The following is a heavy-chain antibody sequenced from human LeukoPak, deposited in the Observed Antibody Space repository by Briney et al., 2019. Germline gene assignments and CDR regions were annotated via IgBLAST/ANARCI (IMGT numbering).Heavy chain of an antibody. D-gene: IGHD6-13*01. J-gene: IGHJ4*02. V-gene: IGHV1-3*01. Sequence: ASVKVSCKASGYTFTSYAMHWVRQAPGQRLEWMGWINAGNGNTKYSQKFQGRVTITRDTSASTAYMGLSSLRSEDTAVYYCARDQQQLTPFDYWGQGTLVTVSS. CDR2: INAGNGNT. CDR3: ARDQQQLTPFDY. CDR1: GYTFTSYA.